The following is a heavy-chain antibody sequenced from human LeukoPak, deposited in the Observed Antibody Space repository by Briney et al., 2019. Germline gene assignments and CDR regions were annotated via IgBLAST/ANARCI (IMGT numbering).Heavy chain of an antibody. CDR1: GCTFTSYD. Sequence: ASVKVSCKASGCTFTSYDINWVRQATGQGLEWMGWMNPNSGNTGYAQKFQGRVTMTRNTSISTAYMELSSLRSEDTAVYYCARGLRWFGESYDYWGQGTLVTVSS. J-gene: IGHJ4*02. CDR2: MNPNSGNT. CDR3: ARGLRWFGESYDY. V-gene: IGHV1-8*01. D-gene: IGHD3-10*01.